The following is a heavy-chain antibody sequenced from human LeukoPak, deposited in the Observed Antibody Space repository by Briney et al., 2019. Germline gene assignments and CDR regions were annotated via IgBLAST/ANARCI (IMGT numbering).Heavy chain of an antibody. V-gene: IGHV1-2*02. CDR2: INPNSGGT. CDR1: GYTFTGYY. Sequence: ASVKVSCKASGYTFTGYYMHWARQAPGQGLEWMGWINPNSGGTNYAQKFQGRVTMTRDTSISTAYMELSRLRSDDTAVYYCASHRGYCSSTSCFHDAFDIWGQGTMVTVSS. J-gene: IGHJ3*02. CDR3: ASHRGYCSSTSCFHDAFDI. D-gene: IGHD2-2*01.